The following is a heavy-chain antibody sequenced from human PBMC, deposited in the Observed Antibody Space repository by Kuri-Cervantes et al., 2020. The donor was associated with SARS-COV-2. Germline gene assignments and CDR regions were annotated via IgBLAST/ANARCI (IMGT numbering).Heavy chain of an antibody. CDR1: GLSISGYY. CDR3: STLPREGGGAY. Sequence: SETLSLTCTVSGLSISGYYWSWIRQPPGKGLEWIGYFYYRGNPNYHPSFESRVTISLDTSKHQFSLKLNSVTSAATAGYYCSTLPREGGGAYWGQGTLVTVSS. J-gene: IGHJ4*02. CDR2: FYYRGNP. D-gene: IGHD3-16*01. V-gene: IGHV4-59*01.